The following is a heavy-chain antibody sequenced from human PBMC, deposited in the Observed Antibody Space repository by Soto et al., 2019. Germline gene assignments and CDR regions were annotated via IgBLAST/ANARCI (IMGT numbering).Heavy chain of an antibody. J-gene: IGHJ4*02. D-gene: IGHD6-19*01. CDR1: FTFSMYS. CDR3: ARASAVANNGGYY. Sequence: PGGSLRLSCSFTFSMYSMSWVRQAPGKGLEWVARISSGGSNIKYADSAKGRFTISRDNAKNSLYLQMNSLRVEDTAVYYCARASAVANNGGYYWGQGTLVTVSS. V-gene: IGHV3-21*01. CDR2: ISSGGSNI.